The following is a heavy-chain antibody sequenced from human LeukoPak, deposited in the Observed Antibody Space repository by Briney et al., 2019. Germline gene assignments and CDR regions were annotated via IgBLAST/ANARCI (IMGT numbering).Heavy chain of an antibody. CDR1: GGTFSSYA. CDR3: ARDRTVTHREPHYDILTPGFDP. V-gene: IGHV1-69*05. D-gene: IGHD3-9*01. Sequence: SVKVSCKASGGTFSSYAISWVRQAPGQGLEWMGGIIPIFGTANYAQKFLGRVTITTDESTSTAYMELSSLRSEDTAVYYCARDRTVTHREPHYDILTPGFDPWGQGTLVTVSS. J-gene: IGHJ5*02. CDR2: IIPIFGTA.